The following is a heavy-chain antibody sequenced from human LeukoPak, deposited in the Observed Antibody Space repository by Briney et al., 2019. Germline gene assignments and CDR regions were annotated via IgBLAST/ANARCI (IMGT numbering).Heavy chain of an antibody. CDR3: ARSEDYTADAFDI. D-gene: IGHD4-11*01. Sequence: SVKVSCKASGYTVTSYDINWLRQATGQGLEWMGWMNPNSGNTGYAQKFQGRVTMTRNTYISTAYMELSSLRSEATAVYYCARSEDYTADAFDIWGQGTMVTVSS. CDR2: MNPNSGNT. V-gene: IGHV1-8*01. J-gene: IGHJ3*02. CDR1: GYTVTSYD.